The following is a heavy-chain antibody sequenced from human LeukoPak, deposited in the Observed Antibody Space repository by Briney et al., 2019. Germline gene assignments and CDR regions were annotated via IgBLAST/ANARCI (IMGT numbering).Heavy chain of an antibody. CDR3: ARVQGRYSYGSGFDS. CDR2: ISYDGGNI. J-gene: IGHJ4*02. D-gene: IGHD5-18*01. V-gene: IGHV3-30*04. Sequence: GGSLRLSCAPSGFKFDTYAMHWVRQAPGKGLEWVALISYDGGNIYYGDSMRGRFTISRDNDNNMLYLQMNSLRAEDTAVYYCARVQGRYSYGSGFDSWGQGTLVTVSS. CDR1: GFKFDTYA.